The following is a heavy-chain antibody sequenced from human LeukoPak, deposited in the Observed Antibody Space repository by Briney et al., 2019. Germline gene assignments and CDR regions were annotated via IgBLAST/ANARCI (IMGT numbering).Heavy chain of an antibody. J-gene: IGHJ1*01. V-gene: IGHV4-39*07. D-gene: IGHD6-19*01. CDR3: ARGDDLAVAGTVYFQH. Sequence: SETLSLTCTVSSGSISTSNYYWGWVRQPPGKALEWIGNIFYSGSTYYSPSLKSRVTISLDTSRNQFSLKLNSVTAADTAVYYCARGDDLAVAGTVYFQHWGQGTLVTVSS. CDR1: SGSISTSNYY. CDR2: IFYSGST.